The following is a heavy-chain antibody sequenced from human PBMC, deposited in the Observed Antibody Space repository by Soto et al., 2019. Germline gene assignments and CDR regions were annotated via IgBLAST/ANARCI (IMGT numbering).Heavy chain of an antibody. CDR1: GFTFSSYG. D-gene: IGHD3-3*01. CDR3: AAVGYDFWSAYAGG. Sequence: QVQLVESGGGVVQPGRSLRLSCAASGFTFSSYGMHWVRQPPGKGLEWVAIIWYDGSNKYYAASVKGRFTISRDNSKNTLYLQMNSRIAEDTAVYYCAAVGYDFWSAYAGGWGRGTTVTVSS. J-gene: IGHJ6*02. CDR2: IWYDGSNK. V-gene: IGHV3-33*01.